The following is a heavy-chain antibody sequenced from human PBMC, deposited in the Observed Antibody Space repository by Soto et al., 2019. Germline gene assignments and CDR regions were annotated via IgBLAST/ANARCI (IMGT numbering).Heavy chain of an antibody. D-gene: IGHD5-18*01. J-gene: IGHJ4*02. CDR1: GYTFTAYY. CDR3: ARQSDGYSPLDY. V-gene: IGHV1-2*02. CDR2: INPNSGGT. Sequence: ASVKVSCKASGYTFTAYYMHWVRQAPGQGLEWMGWINPNSGGTNYAQKFQGRVTMTRDTAISTAYMELSRLRSDDTAVYYCARQSDGYSPLDYWGQGXLVTVYS.